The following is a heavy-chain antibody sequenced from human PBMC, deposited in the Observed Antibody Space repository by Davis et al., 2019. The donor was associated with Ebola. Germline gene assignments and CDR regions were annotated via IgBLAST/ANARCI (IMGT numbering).Heavy chain of an antibody. CDR3: ARGRGFLKSNWFDP. J-gene: IGHJ5*02. CDR1: GGSISSSSYY. D-gene: IGHD3-10*01. CDR2: IYYSGST. Sequence: PSETLSLTCTVSGGSISSSSYYWGWIRQPPGKGLEWIGSIYYSGSTYYNPSLKSRVTISVDTSKNQFSLKLSSVTAADTAVYYCARGRGFLKSNWFDPWGQGSLVTVSS. V-gene: IGHV4-39*01.